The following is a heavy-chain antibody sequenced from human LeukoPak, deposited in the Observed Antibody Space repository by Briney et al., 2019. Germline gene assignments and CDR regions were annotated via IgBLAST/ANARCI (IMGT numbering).Heavy chain of an antibody. CDR3: ARHADSSGYLDAFDI. V-gene: IGHV4-39*01. Sequence: SETLSLTCTVSGGSISSSSYSWGCIRQPPGKGLEWNVSIYYSGSTNYNPSLESRVTISVDTSKNQFSLKLSSVTAADTAVYYCARHADSSGYLDAFDIWGQGTMVTVSS. CDR2: IYYSGST. J-gene: IGHJ3*02. CDR1: GGSISSSSYS. D-gene: IGHD3-22*01.